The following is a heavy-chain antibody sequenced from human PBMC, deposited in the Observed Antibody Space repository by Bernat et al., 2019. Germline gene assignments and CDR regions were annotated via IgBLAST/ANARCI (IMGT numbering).Heavy chain of an antibody. D-gene: IGHD2-21*01. CDR2: IWYDGSNK. CDR3: ACSMWGWVDY. J-gene: IGHJ4*02. Sequence: QVQLVESGGGVVQPGRSLRLSCAASGFTFSSYGMHWVRQAPGKGLEWVAVIWYDGSNKYYADSVKGRFTISRDNSKNTLYLQMNSLRAEDTAVYYCACSMWGWVDYWGQGTLVTVSS. V-gene: IGHV3-33*01. CDR1: GFTFSSYG.